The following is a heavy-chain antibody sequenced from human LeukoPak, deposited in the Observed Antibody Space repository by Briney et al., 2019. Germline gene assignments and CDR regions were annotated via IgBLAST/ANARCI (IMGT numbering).Heavy chain of an antibody. CDR2: MNPNSGNT. V-gene: IGHV1-8*01. J-gene: IGHJ5*02. CDR1: GHTFTSYD. CDR3: ARGGRYYYDSSGYPS. D-gene: IGHD3-22*01. Sequence: ASVKVSCKASGHTFTSYDINWVRQATGQGLEWMGWMNPNSGNTGYAQKFQGRVTMTRNTSISTAYMELSSLRSEDTAVYYCARGGRYYYDSSGYPSWGQGTLVTVSS.